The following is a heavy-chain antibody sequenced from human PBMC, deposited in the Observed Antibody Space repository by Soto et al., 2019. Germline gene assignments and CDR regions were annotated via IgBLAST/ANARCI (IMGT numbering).Heavy chain of an antibody. J-gene: IGHJ5*02. D-gene: IGHD6-25*01. CDR2: ISYDGTTK. CDR1: GFTFSTHA. V-gene: IGHV3-30-3*01. Sequence: QEQVVESGGGVVQPGRSLRLSCAASGFTFSTHAMHWVRQAPGRGLEWVAFISYDGTTKDYADSVKGRFTISRDNSKNADYVKMNSLLSEDTVLYYCASDWRTAGTTGWFDRWGQGDLGSVSS. CDR3: ASDWRTAGTTGWFDR.